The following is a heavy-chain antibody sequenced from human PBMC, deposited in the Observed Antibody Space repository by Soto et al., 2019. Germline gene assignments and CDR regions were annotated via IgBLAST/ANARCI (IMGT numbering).Heavy chain of an antibody. V-gene: IGHV4-59*08. Sequence: QVQLQESGPGLVKPSETLSLTCTVSGGSISSFDWNWIRQSPGKGLEWIGYISYSGSTNYNPALKSRVTISVDTSTNQFSLKLSSVTAADTAVYYCARQDTSGYAFDYWGQGTLVTVSS. J-gene: IGHJ4*02. D-gene: IGHD3-22*01. CDR3: ARQDTSGYAFDY. CDR2: ISYSGST. CDR1: GGSISSFD.